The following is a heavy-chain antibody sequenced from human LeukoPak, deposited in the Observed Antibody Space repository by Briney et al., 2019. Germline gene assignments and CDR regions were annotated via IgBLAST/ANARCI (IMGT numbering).Heavy chain of an antibody. Sequence: PGGSLRLSCAASGFTFNHYGMHWVRQAPGKGLEWVAFISYDGSSPYLTDSVKGRFTISRDNSKNTLYLQMNSLRPADTAVYYCAPWTSALNYWGQGTLVTVSS. J-gene: IGHJ4*02. CDR3: APWTSALNY. CDR2: ISYDGSSP. V-gene: IGHV3-30*03. CDR1: GFTFNHYG. D-gene: IGHD3/OR15-3a*01.